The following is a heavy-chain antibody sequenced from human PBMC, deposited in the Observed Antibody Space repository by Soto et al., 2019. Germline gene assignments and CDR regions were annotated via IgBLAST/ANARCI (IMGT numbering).Heavy chain of an antibody. CDR2: INHSGST. CDR3: ARGSIPAAGGGDY. CDR1: GGSFSGYY. J-gene: IGHJ4*02. D-gene: IGHD6-13*01. V-gene: IGHV4-34*01. Sequence: WETLSLTCAVYGGSFSGYYWSWIRQSPGKGLEWIGEINHSGSTNYNPSLKSRVTISVDTSKNQFSLKLSSVTAADTAVYYCARGSIPAAGGGDYWGQGTLVTVSS.